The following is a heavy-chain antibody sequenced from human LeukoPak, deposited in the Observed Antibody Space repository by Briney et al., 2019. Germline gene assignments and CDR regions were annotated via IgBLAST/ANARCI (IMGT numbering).Heavy chain of an antibody. CDR3: ARHPYQLLWLSWFDP. D-gene: IGHD2-2*01. CDR2: IYYSGST. V-gene: IGHV4-39*01. CDR1: GGSSSSSRYY. J-gene: IGHJ5*02. Sequence: SETLSLTCTVSGGSSSSSRYYWGWIRQPPGKGLEWIGSIYYSGSTYYNPSLKSRVTISVDTSKNQFSLKLSSVTAADTAVYYCARHPYQLLWLSWFDPWGQGTLVTVSP.